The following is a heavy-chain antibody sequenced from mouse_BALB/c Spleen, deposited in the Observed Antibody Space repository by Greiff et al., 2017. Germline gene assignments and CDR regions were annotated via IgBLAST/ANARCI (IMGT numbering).Heavy chain of an antibody. V-gene: IGHV5-6-3*01. J-gene: IGHJ2*01. CDR3: ARQGRVYFDY. CDR1: GFTFSSYG. CDR2: INSNGGST. Sequence: EVMLVESGGGLVQPGGSLKLSCAASGFTFSSYGMSWVRQTPDKRLELVATINSNGGSTYYPDSVKGRFTISRDNAKNTLYLQMSSLKSEDTAMYYCARQGRVYFDYWGQGTTLTVSS.